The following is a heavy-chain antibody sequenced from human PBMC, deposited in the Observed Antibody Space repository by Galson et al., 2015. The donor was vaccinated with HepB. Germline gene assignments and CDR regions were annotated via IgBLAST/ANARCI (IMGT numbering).Heavy chain of an antibody. V-gene: IGHV3-49*03. CDR3: SSTKTAVHY. Sequence: ALILACAAAGFSFGDYTMNWFRQAPGNGLEWVCVIRSKSYDGPIEYAASVKERVTISRDDSKSIAFLQMTNLKSGDTAVYYCSSTKTAVHYWGQGTLVNVSS. D-gene: IGHD2-21*02. CDR2: IRSKSYDGPI. J-gene: IGHJ4*02. CDR1: GFSFGDYT.